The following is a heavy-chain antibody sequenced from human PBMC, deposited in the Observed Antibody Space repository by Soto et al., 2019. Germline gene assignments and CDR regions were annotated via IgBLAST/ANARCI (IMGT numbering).Heavy chain of an antibody. J-gene: IGHJ4*02. CDR2: IYYSGST. CDR3: ARDSHAGGLFDY. CDR1: GGSVSSGSYY. D-gene: IGHD3-10*01. Sequence: PSETLSLTCTVSGGSVSSGSYYWSWIRQPPGKGLEWIGYIYYSGSTNYNPSLKSRVTISVDTSKNQFSLKLSSLRSEDTAVYYCARDSHAGGLFDYWGQGTLVTVSS. V-gene: IGHV4-61*01.